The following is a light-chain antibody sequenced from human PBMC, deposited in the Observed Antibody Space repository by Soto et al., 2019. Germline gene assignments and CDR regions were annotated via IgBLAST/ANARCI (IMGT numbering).Light chain of an antibody. CDR3: QQRSNWPPTWT. V-gene: IGKV3D-20*02. CDR2: GAS. Sequence: EIVLTQSPDTLSLSPGEGASLSCRASQSVSSSYLAWYQQKPGQAPRLLIYGASSRATGIPDRFSGSGSGTDFTLTISSLEPEDFAVYYCQQRSNWPPTWTFGQGTKVDIK. CDR1: QSVSSSY. J-gene: IGKJ1*01.